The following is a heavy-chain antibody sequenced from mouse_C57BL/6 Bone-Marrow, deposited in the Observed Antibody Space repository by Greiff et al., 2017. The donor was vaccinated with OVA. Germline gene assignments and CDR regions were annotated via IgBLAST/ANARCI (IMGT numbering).Heavy chain of an antibody. V-gene: IGHV14-4*01. Sequence: EVQLQESGAELVRPGASVKLSCTASGFNIKDDYMHWVKQRPEQGLEWIGWIDPENGDTEYASKFQGKATITADTSSNTAYLQLSSLTSEDTAVYYCTQITTVVAEDYWGQGTTLTVSS. CDR2: IDPENGDT. CDR3: TQITTVVAEDY. CDR1: GFNIKDDY. D-gene: IGHD1-1*01. J-gene: IGHJ2*01.